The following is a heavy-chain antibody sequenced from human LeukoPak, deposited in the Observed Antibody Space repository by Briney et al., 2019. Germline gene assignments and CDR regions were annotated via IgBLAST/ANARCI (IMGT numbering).Heavy chain of an antibody. J-gene: IGHJ6*03. CDR2: INHSGST. CDR1: GGSFSGYY. V-gene: IGHV4-34*01. D-gene: IGHD3-3*01. Sequence: SETLSLTCAVYGGSFSGYYWSWIRQPPGKGLEWIGEINHSGSTNYNPSLKSRVTISVDTSKNQFSLKLSSVTAADTAVYYCARGVYDFWSGYPYYYDYMGVWGKGTTVTVSS. CDR3: ARGVYDFWSGYPYYYDYMGV.